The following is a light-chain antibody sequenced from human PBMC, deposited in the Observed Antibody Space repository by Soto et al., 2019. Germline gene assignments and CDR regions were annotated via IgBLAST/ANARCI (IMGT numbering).Light chain of an antibody. CDR2: VAS. Sequence: DIQMTQSPSSLSASVGDRVTMTCRASQDIGIYLGWFQQKPGKAPKRLIYVASSLQSGVPSRFSGSGSGTEFTLTISCLQSEDFATYFCQQYNAYPCTLGQGTKL. CDR3: QQYNAYPCT. V-gene: IGKV1-17*01. CDR1: QDIGIY. J-gene: IGKJ2*02.